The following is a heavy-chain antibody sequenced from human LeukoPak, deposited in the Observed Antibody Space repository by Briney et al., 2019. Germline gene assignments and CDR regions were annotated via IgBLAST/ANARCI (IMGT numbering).Heavy chain of an antibody. J-gene: IGHJ6*02. V-gene: IGHV1-18*01. D-gene: IGHD2-2*01. Sequence: ASVKVSCKASGYTFTSYGISWVRQAPGQGLEWMGWISAYNGNTNYAQKLQGRVTMTRDTSTSTVYMELSSLRSEDTAVYYCARGPDIVVVPAALYGMDVWGQGTTVTVSS. CDR2: ISAYNGNT. CDR3: ARGPDIVVVPAALYGMDV. CDR1: GYTFTSYG.